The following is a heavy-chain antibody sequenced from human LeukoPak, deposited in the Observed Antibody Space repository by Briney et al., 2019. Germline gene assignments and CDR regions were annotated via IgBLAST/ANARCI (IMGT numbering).Heavy chain of an antibody. CDR3: ASAYIVVVPAARYFQH. CDR1: GGSFSGYY. Sequence: PSETLSLTCAVYGGSFSGYYWSWLRQPPGKGLEWIGEINHSGSTNYNPSLKSRVTISVDTSKNQFSLKLSSVTAADTAVYYCASAYIVVVPAARYFQHWGQGTLVTVSS. CDR2: INHSGST. D-gene: IGHD2-2*01. V-gene: IGHV4-34*01. J-gene: IGHJ1*01.